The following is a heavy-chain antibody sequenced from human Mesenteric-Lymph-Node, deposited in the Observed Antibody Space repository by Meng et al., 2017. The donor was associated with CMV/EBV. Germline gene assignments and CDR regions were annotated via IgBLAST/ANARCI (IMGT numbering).Heavy chain of an antibody. CDR1: GGSTTNYY. J-gene: IGHJ3*01. Sequence: PETLSLTCTVSGGSTTNYYCSWIRIRQPPRTGLEWFGYVYYRGTTSYDPSLQSRVTISLDTSKNQFSLRLNSVTAPDTAVYYCAGLSVGLTPNYGFDVWGQGTMVTVSS. CDR2: VYYRGTT. V-gene: IGHV4-59*01. D-gene: IGHD1-1*01. CDR3: AGLSVGLTPNYGFDV.